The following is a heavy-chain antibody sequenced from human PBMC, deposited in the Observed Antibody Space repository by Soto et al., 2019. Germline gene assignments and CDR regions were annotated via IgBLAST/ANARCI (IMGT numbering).Heavy chain of an antibody. Sequence: GGSLRLSCAASGFTFGSYWMHWFRQAPGKGLVWVSRIRPDGSGANYADYVKGRFTISRDNAKNTLDLQMNSLRAEDTALYYCARDLVLGSGSCDYWGQGTLVTVSS. V-gene: IGHV3-74*01. CDR2: IRPDGSGA. CDR3: ARDLVLGSGSCDY. D-gene: IGHD3-10*02. J-gene: IGHJ4*02. CDR1: GFTFGSYW.